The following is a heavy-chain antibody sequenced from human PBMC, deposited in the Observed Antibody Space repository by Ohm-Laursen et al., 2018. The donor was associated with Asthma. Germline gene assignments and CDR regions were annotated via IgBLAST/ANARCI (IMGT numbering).Heavy chain of an antibody. Sequence: SSLRLSCSASKFTFSNHWMNWVRQAPGKGLEWVAVISYDGSNKYYADSVKGRFTISRDNSKTTLHLQMNSLRAEDTAVYYCARGEVPVYYYGLDDWGQGPRSPSP. CDR1: KFTFSNHW. CDR3: ARGEVPVYYYGLDD. CDR2: ISYDGSNK. D-gene: IGHD4-11*01. J-gene: IGHJ6*02. V-gene: IGHV3-30*03.